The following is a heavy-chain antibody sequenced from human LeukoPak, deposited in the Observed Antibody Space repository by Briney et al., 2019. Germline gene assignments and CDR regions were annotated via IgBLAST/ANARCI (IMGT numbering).Heavy chain of an antibody. D-gene: IGHD2-2*01. CDR2: IIPIFGTA. J-gene: IGHJ4*02. V-gene: IGHV1-69*13. CDR1: GGTFSSYA. Sequence: GASVKVSCKASGGTFSSYAISWVRQAPGQGLEWMGGIIPIFGTANYAQKFQGRVTITADESTSTAYMELSSLRSEDTAVYYCLGYCSSTSCYEPDYWGQGTLVTVSS. CDR3: LGYCSSTSCYEPDY.